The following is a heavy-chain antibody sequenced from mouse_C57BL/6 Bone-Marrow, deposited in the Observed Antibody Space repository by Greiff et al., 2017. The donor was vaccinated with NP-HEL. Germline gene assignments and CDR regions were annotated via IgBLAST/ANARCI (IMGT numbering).Heavy chain of an antibody. CDR1: GYTFTDYE. D-gene: IGHD4-1*01. V-gene: IGHV1-15*01. CDR2: IDPETGGT. J-gene: IGHJ2*01. Sequence: VQLVESGAELVRPGASVTLSCKASGYTFTDYEMHWVKQTPVHGLEWIGAIDPETGGTAYNQKFKGKAILTADKSSSTAYMELRSLTSEDSAVYYCTRPGTDYWGQGTTLTVSS. CDR3: TRPGTDY.